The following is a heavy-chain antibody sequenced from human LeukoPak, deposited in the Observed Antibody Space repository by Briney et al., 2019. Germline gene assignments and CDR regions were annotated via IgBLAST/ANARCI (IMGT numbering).Heavy chain of an antibody. CDR3: ARDAIFGVVIINYYYYYGMDV. Sequence: GGSLRLSCAASGFTFSSYSMNWVRQAPGKGLEWVSSISSSSSYIYYADSVKGRFTISRDNAKNSLYLQMNSLRAEDTAVHYCARDAIFGVVIINYYYYYGMDVWGQGTTVIVSS. V-gene: IGHV3-21*01. CDR2: ISSSSSYI. J-gene: IGHJ6*02. CDR1: GFTFSSYS. D-gene: IGHD3-3*02.